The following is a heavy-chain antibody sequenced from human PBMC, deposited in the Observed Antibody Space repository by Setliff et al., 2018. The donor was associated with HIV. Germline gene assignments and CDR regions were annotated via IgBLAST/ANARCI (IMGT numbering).Heavy chain of an antibody. Sequence: GASVKVSCKTSGYMFIAYGMSWVRRAPGQGLEWMGWIGPYNGRTEYAQEFQGRVSLTIDTAASTADMELRSLRSDDTAVYYCAGDDGGYNYAEAFDVWGQGTMVTVS. J-gene: IGHJ3*01. CDR3: AGDDGGYNYAEAFDV. V-gene: IGHV1-18*01. CDR2: IGPYNGRT. CDR1: GYMFIAYG. D-gene: IGHD3-16*01.